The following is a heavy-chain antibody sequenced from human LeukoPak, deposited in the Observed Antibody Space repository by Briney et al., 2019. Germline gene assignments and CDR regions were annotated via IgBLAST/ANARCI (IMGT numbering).Heavy chain of an antibody. CDR3: AREPSGSYNWFDP. J-gene: IGHJ5*02. CDR2: IIPIFGTA. D-gene: IGHD1-26*01. CDR1: RGTFSSYA. Sequence: SVKVSCKASRGTFSSYAISWVRQAPGQGLEWMGGIIPIFGTANYAQKFQGRVTITTDESTSTAYMELSSLRSEDTAVYYCAREPSGSYNWFDPWGQGTLVTVSS. V-gene: IGHV1-69*05.